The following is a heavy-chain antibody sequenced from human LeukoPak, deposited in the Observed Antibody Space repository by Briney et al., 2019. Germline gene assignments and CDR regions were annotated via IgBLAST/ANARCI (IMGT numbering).Heavy chain of an antibody. Sequence: SETLTLTCTVSGAPINLYYWGWIPKLPGQALEWIGYIHYTGATHYNPSLKTRVNISLDTSKRQFSLKVSSVTAADTAIYYCARGLENSHYYATWGAPPFDPWGQGTLVTVSS. V-gene: IGHV4-59*01. J-gene: IGHJ5*02. CDR2: IHYTGAT. D-gene: IGHD7-27*01. CDR3: ARGLENSHYYATWGAPPFDP. CDR1: GAPINLYY.